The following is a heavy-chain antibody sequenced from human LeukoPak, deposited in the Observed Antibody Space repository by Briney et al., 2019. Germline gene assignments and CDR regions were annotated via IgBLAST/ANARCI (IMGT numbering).Heavy chain of an antibody. Sequence: PGGSLRLSCAASGFTFSSFAMHWVRQAPGKGLEWVAFISYDGSNKYYADSVKGRFTISRDNSKNTLYLQMNSLRAEDAAVYYCARGPASGTRDYFDYWGQGTLVTVSS. CDR2: ISYDGSNK. V-gene: IGHV3-30-3*01. CDR1: GFTFSSFA. CDR3: ARGPASGTRDYFDY. D-gene: IGHD3-10*01. J-gene: IGHJ4*02.